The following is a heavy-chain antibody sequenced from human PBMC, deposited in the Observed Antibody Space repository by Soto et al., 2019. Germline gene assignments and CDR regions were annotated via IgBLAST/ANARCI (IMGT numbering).Heavy chain of an antibody. D-gene: IGHD3-9*01. CDR1: GYTSTSYG. Sequence: ASVKVSCKASGYTSTSYGISWVRQAPGQGLEWMGWISAYNGNTNYAQKLQGRVTMTTDTSTSTAYMELRSLRSDDTAVYYCATLWEYDILTGFALAYWGQGTLVTVSS. CDR2: ISAYNGNT. CDR3: ATLWEYDILTGFALAY. J-gene: IGHJ4*02. V-gene: IGHV1-18*01.